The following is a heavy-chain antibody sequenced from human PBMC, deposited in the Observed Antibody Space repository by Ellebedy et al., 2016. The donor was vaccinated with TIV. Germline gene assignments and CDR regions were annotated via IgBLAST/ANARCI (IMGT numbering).Heavy chain of an antibody. CDR3: VRNRHVERGDCLDY. CDR1: GFIFSSYG. D-gene: IGHD2-21*02. Sequence: GESLKISCEASGFIFSSYGMHWVRQAPGKGPEWVAVISYDGSKKYYADSVKGRFTISRDNSKNTLYLQMNDLGAEDTAVFYCVRNRHVERGDCLDYWGQGTLVTVSS. CDR2: ISYDGSKK. J-gene: IGHJ4*02. V-gene: IGHV3-30*03.